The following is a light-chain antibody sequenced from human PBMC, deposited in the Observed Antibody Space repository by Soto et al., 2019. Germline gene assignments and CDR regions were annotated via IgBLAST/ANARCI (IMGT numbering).Light chain of an antibody. CDR3: QQYGSSGT. V-gene: IGKV3-15*01. CDR1: QSVRTK. Sequence: VLTQSPATLSLSPGEGATLSCRASQSVRTKLAWYQQKAGQAPRLLIYGASTRATGIPDRFSGSGSGTEFTLTISSLQSEDFAVYYCQQYGSSGTFGQGTKVDIK. CDR2: GAS. J-gene: IGKJ1*01.